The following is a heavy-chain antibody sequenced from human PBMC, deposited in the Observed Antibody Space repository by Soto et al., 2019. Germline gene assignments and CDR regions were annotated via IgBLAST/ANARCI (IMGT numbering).Heavy chain of an antibody. D-gene: IGHD2-15*01. Sequence: EVQLVESGGGLVQPGGSLRLSCAASGFTFNNYYMVWVRQAPGRGLEWVANINQDGGAKYYVDSVKGRFTISRDNAKSSLYLQINSLRAEGTATYYCGRRCGGTHWGQGSLVTVSS. CDR1: GFTFNNYY. CDR3: GRRCGGTH. V-gene: IGHV3-7*02. CDR2: INQDGGAK. J-gene: IGHJ4*02.